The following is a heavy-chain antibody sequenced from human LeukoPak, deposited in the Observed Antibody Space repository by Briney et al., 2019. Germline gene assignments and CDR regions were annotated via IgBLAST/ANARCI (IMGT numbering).Heavy chain of an antibody. J-gene: IGHJ4*02. V-gene: IGHV3-53*01. CDR1: GLIVSSNY. D-gene: IGHD3-10*01. CDR3: ARDPSRGLYYFDH. CDR2: LYSGGSI. Sequence: PGGALRLSCAASGLIVSSNYMSWVRQAPGKGLEWVAALYSGGSIYYAASVTGRFTISRDNSKNTLYLQMNSLRADDTAVYYCARDPSRGLYYFDHWGQGTPVTVSS.